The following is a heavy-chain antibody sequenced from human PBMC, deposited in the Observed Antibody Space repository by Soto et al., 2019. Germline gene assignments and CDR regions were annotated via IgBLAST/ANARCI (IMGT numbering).Heavy chain of an antibody. CDR2: IYYSGST. J-gene: IGHJ6*03. D-gene: IGHD3-10*01. CDR1: GGSISSYY. V-gene: IGHV4-59*01. CDR3: AREGGSGSFYYYMDV. Sequence: SETLFLTCTVSGGSISSYYWSWIRQPPGKGLEWIGYIYYSGSTNYNPSLKSRVTISVDTSKNQFSLKLSSVTAADTAVYYCAREGGSGSFYYYMDVWGKGTTVTVSS.